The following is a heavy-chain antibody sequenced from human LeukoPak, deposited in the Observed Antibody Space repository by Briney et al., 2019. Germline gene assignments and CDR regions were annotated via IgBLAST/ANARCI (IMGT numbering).Heavy chain of an antibody. D-gene: IGHD6-19*01. CDR2: INPNSGGT. CDR1: GYTFTGYY. J-gene: IGHJ2*01. CDR3: ARDGVSSGWYGGLNWYFDL. V-gene: IGHV1-2*02. Sequence: ASVKVSCKASGYTFTGYYLHWVRQAPGQGLEWMGWINPNSGGTNYAQKFQGRVTMTRDTSISTAYMELSRLRSDDTAVYYCARDGVSSGWYGGLNWYFDLWGRGTLVTVSS.